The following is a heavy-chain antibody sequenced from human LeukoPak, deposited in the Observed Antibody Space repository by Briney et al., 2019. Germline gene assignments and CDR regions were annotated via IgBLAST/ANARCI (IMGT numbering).Heavy chain of an antibody. CDR3: GYSYGYYFDY. J-gene: IGHJ4*02. D-gene: IGHD5-18*01. CDR2: INPNSGGT. CDR1: GYTFTGYY. V-gene: IGHV1-2*02. Sequence: ASVKVSCKASGYTFTGYYMHWVRQAPGQGLEWMGWINPNSGGTNYAQKFQGRVTMTRDASISTAYMELSRLRSDDTAVYYCGYSYGYYFDYWGQGTLVTVSS.